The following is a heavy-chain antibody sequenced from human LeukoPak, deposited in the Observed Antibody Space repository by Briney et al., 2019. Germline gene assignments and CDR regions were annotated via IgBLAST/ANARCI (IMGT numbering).Heavy chain of an antibody. CDR3: ARDLGGELNGLFDY. J-gene: IGHJ4*02. CDR2: IYYSGST. CDR1: GGSISSYY. Sequence: PSETPSLTCTVSGGSISSYYWSWIRQPPGKGLEWIGYIYYSGSTNYNPSLKSRVTISVDTSKNQFSLKLSSVTAADTAVYYCARDLGGELNGLFDYWGQGTLVTVSS. V-gene: IGHV4-59*01. D-gene: IGHD1-26*01.